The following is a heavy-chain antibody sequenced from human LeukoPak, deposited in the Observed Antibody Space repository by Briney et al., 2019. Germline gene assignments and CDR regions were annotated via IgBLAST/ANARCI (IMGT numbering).Heavy chain of an antibody. Sequence: GASVKVSCKAFGYTFTSYYMHWVRQAPGQGLEWMGIINPSGGSTSYAQKFQCRVTMTRDTSTSTVYMELSSLRSEDTAVYYCARSQLRTKWFDPWGQGTLVTVSS. CDR3: ARSQLRTKWFDP. J-gene: IGHJ5*02. CDR1: GYTFTSYY. CDR2: INPSGGST. D-gene: IGHD4-23*01. V-gene: IGHV1-46*01.